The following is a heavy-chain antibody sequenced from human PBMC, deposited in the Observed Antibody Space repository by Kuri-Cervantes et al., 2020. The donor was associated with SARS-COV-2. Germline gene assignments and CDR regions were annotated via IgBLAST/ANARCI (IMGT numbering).Heavy chain of an antibody. V-gene: IGHV3-7*01. CDR3: ARSDEIAAAEYYYYGMDV. CDR2: IKQDGSAK. D-gene: IGHD6-13*01. CDR1: GFTFSSYW. Sequence: GGSLRLSCAASGFTFSSYWMSWVRQAPGKGLEWVANIKQDGSAKYYVDSVKGRFTISRDNAKNSLYLQMNSLRAEDTAVYYCARSDEIAAAEYYYYGMDVWGQGTTVTVSS. J-gene: IGHJ6*02.